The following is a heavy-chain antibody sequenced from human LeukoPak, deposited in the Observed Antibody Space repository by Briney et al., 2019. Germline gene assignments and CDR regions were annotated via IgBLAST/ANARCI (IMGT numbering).Heavy chain of an antibody. J-gene: IGHJ5*02. CDR3: ARHGHRSGWLNWFDP. V-gene: IGHV3-64D*06. D-gene: IGHD6-19*01. CDR2: ISSNGGTT. Sequence: GGSLRLSCSASGFTFSTYTMHWVRQAPGKGLEYVSAISSNGGTTYYADSVKGRFTISRDNSKNTLYLQMSSLRAEDTAVYYCARHGHRSGWLNWFDPWGRGTLVTVSS. CDR1: GFTFSTYT.